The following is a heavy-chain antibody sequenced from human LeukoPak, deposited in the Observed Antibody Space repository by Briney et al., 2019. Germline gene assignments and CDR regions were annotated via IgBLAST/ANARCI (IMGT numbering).Heavy chain of an antibody. J-gene: IGHJ4*02. D-gene: IGHD2-2*01. Sequence: GGSLRLSCATSGFTFSSYWMSWVRRAPGKGLEWVANIKQDGSQIFYVDSVKGRFTISRDTAKNSLSLQMNSLRAEDTAVYYCAREYCSGTSCYGYFDYWGQGTLVTVSS. CDR3: AREYCSGTSCYGYFDY. CDR1: GFTFSSYW. CDR2: IKQDGSQI. V-gene: IGHV3-7*01.